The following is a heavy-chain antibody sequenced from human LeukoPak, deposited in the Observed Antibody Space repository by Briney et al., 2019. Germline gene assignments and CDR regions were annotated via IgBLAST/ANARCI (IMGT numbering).Heavy chain of an antibody. CDR1: GGSFSGYY. CDR2: INHSGST. Sequence: SETLSLTCAVYGGSFSGYYWSWIRQPPGKGLEWIGEINHSGSTNYNPSLKSRVTISVDTSKNQFSLKLSSVTAADTAVYYCARDLLAHYYMDVWGKGTTVTVSS. CDR3: ARDLLAHYYMDV. V-gene: IGHV4-34*01. J-gene: IGHJ6*03. D-gene: IGHD2-8*02.